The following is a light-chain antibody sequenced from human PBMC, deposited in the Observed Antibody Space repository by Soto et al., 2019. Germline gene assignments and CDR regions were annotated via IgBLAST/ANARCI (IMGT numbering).Light chain of an antibody. J-gene: IGKJ2*02. CDR2: AAS. CDR1: QGIGND. Sequence: AIQMTQSPSSLSASVGDRVTITCRASQGIGNDLVWYQHKTSKAPKLLIFAASRLDTGVPSRFSGSGSGTDFTLTISSLQPEDFATYYFLQDYHSPRTFGQGTKLEI. CDR3: LQDYHSPRT. V-gene: IGKV1-6*01.